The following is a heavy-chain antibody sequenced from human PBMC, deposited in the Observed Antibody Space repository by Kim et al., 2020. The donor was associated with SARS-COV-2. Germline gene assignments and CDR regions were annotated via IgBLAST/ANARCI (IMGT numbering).Heavy chain of an antibody. J-gene: IGHJ4*02. CDR2: ISSSGSTI. D-gene: IGHD6-13*01. V-gene: IGHV3-11*01. CDR1: GFTFSDYY. Sequence: GGSLRLSCAASGFTFSDYYMSWIRQAPGKGLEWVSYISSSGSTIYYADSVKGRFTISRDNAKNSLYLQMNSLRAEDTAVYYCAKYVAAAGYYFDYWGQGTLVTVSS. CDR3: AKYVAAAGYYFDY.